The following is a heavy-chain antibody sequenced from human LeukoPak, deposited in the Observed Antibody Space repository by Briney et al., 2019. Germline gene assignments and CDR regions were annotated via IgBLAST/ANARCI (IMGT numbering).Heavy chain of an antibody. Sequence: GGSLRLSCAASGFTFSSYEMNWVRQAPGKGLEWVSGISWNSGSIGYADSVKGRFTISRDNAKNSLYLQMNSLRAEDMALYYCARSSYDFWSGYYLGTGLYYFDYWGQGTLVTVSS. V-gene: IGHV3-9*03. CDR2: ISWNSGSI. D-gene: IGHD3-3*01. J-gene: IGHJ4*02. CDR1: GFTFSSYE. CDR3: ARSSYDFWSGYYLGTGLYYFDY.